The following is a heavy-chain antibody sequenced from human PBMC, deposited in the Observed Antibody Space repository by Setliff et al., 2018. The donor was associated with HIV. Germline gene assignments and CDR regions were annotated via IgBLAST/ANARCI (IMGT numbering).Heavy chain of an antibody. CDR2: IYPGDSDT. D-gene: IGHD3-22*01. Sequence: PGASLTLSCKGSGYSFTSYWIGWVRQIPGKGLEWMGIIYPGDSDTRYSPSFQGQVTISADKSISTAYLQWSSLKASDTAMYYCARQDDSSGYYYGLGAFDIWGQGTMVTVSS. CDR3: ARQDDSSGYYYGLGAFDI. CDR1: GYSFTSYW. V-gene: IGHV5-51*01. J-gene: IGHJ3*02.